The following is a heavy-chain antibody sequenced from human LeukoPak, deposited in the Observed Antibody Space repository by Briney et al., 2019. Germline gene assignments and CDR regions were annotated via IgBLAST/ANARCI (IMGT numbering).Heavy chain of an antibody. CDR1: GFTFSSYW. V-gene: IGHV3-21*01. CDR2: ISSSSSYI. J-gene: IGHJ6*02. D-gene: IGHD3-10*01. Sequence: SGGSLRLSCAASGFTFSSYWMHWVRQAPGKGLVWVSSISSSSSYIYYADSVKGRFTISRDNAKNSLYLQMNSLRAEDTAVYYCARRLGRFGEGNGMDVWGQGTTVTVSS. CDR3: ARRLGRFGEGNGMDV.